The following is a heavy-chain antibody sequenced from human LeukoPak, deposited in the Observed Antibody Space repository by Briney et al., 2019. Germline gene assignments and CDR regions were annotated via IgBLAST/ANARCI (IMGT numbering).Heavy chain of an antibody. V-gene: IGHV1-69*05. CDR2: IIPIFGTA. J-gene: IGHJ5*02. CDR1: GGTFSSYA. Sequence: SVKVSCKASGGTFSSYAITWVRQAPGQGLEWMGGIIPIFGTANYAEKFQGRVTITTDESTSKAYMELSSLRSEDTAVYYCAKDNLIAARGSLGWFDPWGQGTLVTVSS. CDR3: AKDNLIAARGSLGWFDP. D-gene: IGHD6-6*01.